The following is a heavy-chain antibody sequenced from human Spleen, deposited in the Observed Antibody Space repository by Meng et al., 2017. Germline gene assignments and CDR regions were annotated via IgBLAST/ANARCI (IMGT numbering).Heavy chain of an antibody. J-gene: IGHJ6*01. CDR3: ARDREFGSSSWYISYYYYGMDV. CDR1: GYTFTSYA. V-gene: IGHV1-18*01. Sequence: ASVKVSCKGSGYTFTSYAISWVRQAPGQGLEWMGWISAYSGKTNYAQKVQGRVTATTDTSTSTAYMELRSLRSDDTAVYYCARDREFGSSSWYISYYYYGMDVWGQGTRVTVSS. CDR2: ISAYSGKT. D-gene: IGHD6-13*01.